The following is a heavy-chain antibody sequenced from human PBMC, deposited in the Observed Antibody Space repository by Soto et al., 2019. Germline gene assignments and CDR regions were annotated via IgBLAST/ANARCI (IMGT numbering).Heavy chain of an antibody. CDR3: ARVRHINAFDI. J-gene: IGHJ3*02. Sequence: SETLSLTCTVSGGSISSGDYYWSWIRQPPGKGLEWIGYIYYSGSTYYNQSLKSRVTISVDTSKNQFSLKLSSVTAADTAVYYCARVRHINAFDIWGQGAMVTVSS. CDR2: IYYSGST. CDR1: GGSISSGDYY. V-gene: IGHV4-30-4*01. D-gene: IGHD1-20*01.